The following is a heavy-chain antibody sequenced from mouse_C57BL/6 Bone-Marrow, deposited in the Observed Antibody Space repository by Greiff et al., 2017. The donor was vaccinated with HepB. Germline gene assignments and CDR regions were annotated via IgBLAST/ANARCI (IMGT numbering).Heavy chain of an antibody. CDR1: GYTFTNYW. V-gene: IGHV1-63*01. Sequence: VQLQQSGAELVRPGTSVKMSCKASGYTFTNYWIGWAKQRPGHGLEWIGDIYPGGGYTNYNEKFKGKATLTADKSSSTAYMQFSSLTSEDSAIYYWARYHYYYGSPLDVGGTGTTVTVSS. J-gene: IGHJ1*03. CDR2: IYPGGGYT. D-gene: IGHD1-1*01. CDR3: ARYHYYYGSPLDV.